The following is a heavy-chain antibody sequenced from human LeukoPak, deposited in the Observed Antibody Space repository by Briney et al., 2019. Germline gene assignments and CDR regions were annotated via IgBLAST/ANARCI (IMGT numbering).Heavy chain of an antibody. CDR3: AKDIQEWDLRSDAFDI. V-gene: IGHV3-43*01. CDR1: GFTFDDYT. J-gene: IGHJ3*02. CDR2: ISWDGGST. Sequence: PGGSLRLSCAASGFTFDDYTMHWVRHAPGKGLEWVSLISWDGGSTYYADSVKGRFTISRDNSKNSLYLQMNSLRTEDTALYYCAKDIQEWDLRSDAFDIWGQGTMVTVSS. D-gene: IGHD1-26*01.